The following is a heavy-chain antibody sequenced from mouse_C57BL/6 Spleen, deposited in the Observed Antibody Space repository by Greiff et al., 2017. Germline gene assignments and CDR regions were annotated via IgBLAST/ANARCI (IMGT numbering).Heavy chain of an antibody. CDR1: GYTFTSYG. CDR3: ARKERDDYGDY. CDR2: IYPRSGNT. D-gene: IGHD2-4*01. J-gene: IGHJ2*01. Sequence: VKLMESGAELARPGASVKLSCKASGYTFTSYGISWVKQRTGQGLEWIGEIYPRSGNTYYNEKFKGKATLTADKSSSTAYMELRSLTSEDSAVYFCARKERDDYGDYWGQGTTLTVSS. V-gene: IGHV1-81*01.